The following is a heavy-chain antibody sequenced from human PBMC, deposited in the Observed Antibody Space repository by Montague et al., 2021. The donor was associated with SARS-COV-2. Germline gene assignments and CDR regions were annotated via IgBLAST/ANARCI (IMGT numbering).Heavy chain of an antibody. CDR1: GDSVSSNSAT. Sequence: CAISGDSVSSNSATWNWIRQSPSRGLEWLGRTYYRSKWSHDYAISLKSRITINPDTSKNQFSLQLSSVAPDDTAVFYCARTTNRMLYLDYAIDIWGQGTMVTVSS. V-gene: IGHV6-1*01. CDR3: ARTTNRMLYLDYAIDI. D-gene: IGHD2-15*01. CDR2: TYYRSKWSH. J-gene: IGHJ3*02.